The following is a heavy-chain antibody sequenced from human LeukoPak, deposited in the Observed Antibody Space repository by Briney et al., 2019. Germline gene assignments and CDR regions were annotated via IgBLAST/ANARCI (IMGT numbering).Heavy chain of an antibody. Sequence: PGGSLRLSCAASGFTFSTYYMNWVRQAPGKGLEWVSSISSSSIYIYYADSVKGRSTISRDNSKSTLNLRMNSLRPEDTAVYFCAREPLWGSSYYYVLDVWGQETLVTVSS. V-gene: IGHV3-21*01. CDR3: AREPLWGSSYYYVLDV. CDR2: ISSSSIYI. J-gene: IGHJ4*02. D-gene: IGHD3-16*01. CDR1: GFTFSTYY.